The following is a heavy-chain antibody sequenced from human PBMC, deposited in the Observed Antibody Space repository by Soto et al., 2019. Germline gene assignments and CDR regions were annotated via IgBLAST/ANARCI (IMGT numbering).Heavy chain of an antibody. D-gene: IGHD1-7*01. CDR2: IVVGSGNT. CDR3: AADPGTSYYYYYGMDV. Sequence: AVKVSCKASGFTFTSSAVQWVRQARGQRLEWIGWIVVGSGNTNYAQKFQERVTITRDMSTSTAYMELSSLRSEDTAVYYCAADPGTSYYYYYGMDVWGQGTTVTVSS. V-gene: IGHV1-58*01. J-gene: IGHJ6*02. CDR1: GFTFTSSA.